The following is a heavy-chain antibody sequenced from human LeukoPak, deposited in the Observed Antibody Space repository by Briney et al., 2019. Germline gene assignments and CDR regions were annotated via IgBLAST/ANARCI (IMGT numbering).Heavy chain of an antibody. V-gene: IGHV3-33*01. Sequence: GGSLRLSCAASGFTFSSYGMHWVRQAPGKGLEWVAVIWYDGSNKYYADSVKGRFTISRDNSKNTLYLQMNSLRAEDTAVYYCARRLGSGSFNWFDPWGQGTLVTVSS. CDR1: GFTFSSYG. CDR3: ARRLGSGSFNWFDP. J-gene: IGHJ5*02. D-gene: IGHD3-10*01. CDR2: IWYDGSNK.